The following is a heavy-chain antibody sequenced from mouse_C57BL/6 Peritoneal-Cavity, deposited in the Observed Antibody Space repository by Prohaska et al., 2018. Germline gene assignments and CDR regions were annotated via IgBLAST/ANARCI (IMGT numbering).Heavy chain of an antibody. CDR3: ARGLYYGSSPFAY. CDR2: INPDSSTI. J-gene: IGHJ3*01. V-gene: IGHV4-1*01. D-gene: IGHD1-1*01. Sequence: EVKLLQSGGGLVQPGGSLKLSCAASGIDFSRYWMSWVRRAPGKGLEWIGEINPDSSTINYAPYLKDKFIISRDNAKNTLYLQMSKVRSEDTALYYCARGLYYGSSPFAYWGQGTLVTVSA. CDR1: GIDFSRYW.